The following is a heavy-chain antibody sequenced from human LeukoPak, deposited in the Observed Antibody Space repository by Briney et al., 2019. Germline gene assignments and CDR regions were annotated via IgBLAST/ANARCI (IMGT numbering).Heavy chain of an antibody. CDR2: ISGSGGST. CDR3: AKEGYYYDSSGYPTPFDY. CDR1: GFTFSSYA. J-gene: IGHJ4*02. V-gene: IGHV3-23*01. Sequence: PGGSLRLSCAASGFTFSSYAMSWVRQAPGKRLEWVSAISGSGGSTYYADSVKGRFTISRDNSKNTLYLQMNSLRAEDTAVYYCAKEGYYYDSSGYPTPFDYWGQGTLVTVPS. D-gene: IGHD3-22*01.